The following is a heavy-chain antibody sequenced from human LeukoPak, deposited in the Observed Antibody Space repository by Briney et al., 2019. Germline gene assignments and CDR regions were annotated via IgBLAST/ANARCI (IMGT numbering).Heavy chain of an antibody. CDR2: INHSGST. CDR1: GFTFSSFN. Sequence: KPGGSLRLSCAASGFTFSSFNMNWVRQAPGKGLEWIGEINHSGSTNYNPSLKSRVTISVDTSKNQFSLKLSSVTAADTAVYYCARVTTVVTYWGQGTLVTVSS. J-gene: IGHJ4*02. V-gene: IGHV4-34*01. CDR3: ARVTTVVTY. D-gene: IGHD4-23*01.